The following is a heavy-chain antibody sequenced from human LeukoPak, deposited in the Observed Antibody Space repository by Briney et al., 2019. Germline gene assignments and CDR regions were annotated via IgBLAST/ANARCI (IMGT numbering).Heavy chain of an antibody. CDR1: GFTFSSYG. D-gene: IGHD1/OR15-1a*01. Sequence: PGGSLRLSCAASGFTFSSYGMHWVRQAPGKGLEWVAVISYDGSNKYYADSVKGRFTISRDNSKNTLYLQMNSLRAEDTAVYYCVRREQWLVDDAFDLWGQGTMVTVSS. CDR2: ISYDGSNK. J-gene: IGHJ3*01. CDR3: VRREQWLVDDAFDL. V-gene: IGHV3-30*03.